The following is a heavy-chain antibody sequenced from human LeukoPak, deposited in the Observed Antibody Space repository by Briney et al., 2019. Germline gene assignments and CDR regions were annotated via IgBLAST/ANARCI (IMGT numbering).Heavy chain of an antibody. CDR2: LYYSRST. D-gene: IGHD3-10*01. Sequence: SETLSLTCTVSGGSICSSSSYWGWVRQPPGKGLEWFGSLYYSRSTFYNPSLKSRVTISVDTSKNQFSLKLSSVTAADTAVYYCARLRGSGSGAPDYWGQGTLVTVSS. V-gene: IGHV4-39*01. CDR3: ARLRGSGSGAPDY. CDR1: GGSICSSSSY. J-gene: IGHJ4*02.